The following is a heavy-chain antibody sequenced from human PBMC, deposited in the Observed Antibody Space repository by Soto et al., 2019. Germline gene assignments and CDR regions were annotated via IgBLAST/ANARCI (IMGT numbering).Heavy chain of an antibody. CDR3: TRSGGDYVNGGYYGGDYDY. J-gene: IGHJ4*02. CDR1: GGSISSHY. D-gene: IGHD3-22*01. CDR2: IHHTGTT. V-gene: IGHV4-59*11. Sequence: QVQLQESGPGLVKPSETLSLTCTVSGGSISSHYWSWIRQSPGKGLEWIGYIHHTGTTNYNPSLETRVTISLATSQNQFSLKLTSVTAADTAVYYCTRSGGDYVNGGYYGGDYDYWGRGTLVTVSS.